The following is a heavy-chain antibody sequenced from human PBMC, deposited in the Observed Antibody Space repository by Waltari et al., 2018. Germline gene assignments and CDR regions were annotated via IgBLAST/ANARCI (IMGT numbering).Heavy chain of an antibody. CDR2: IRYDGSNK. D-gene: IGHD6-19*01. Sequence: QVQLVESGGGVVQPGGSLRLSCAASGFTFSSYGMHWVRQAPGKGLEWVAFIRYDGSNKYYADSGKGRFTISRDNSKNTLYLQMNSLRAEDTAVYYCAKASGVAGYFDYWGQGTLVTVSS. J-gene: IGHJ4*02. CDR3: AKASGVAGYFDY. V-gene: IGHV3-30*02. CDR1: GFTFSSYG.